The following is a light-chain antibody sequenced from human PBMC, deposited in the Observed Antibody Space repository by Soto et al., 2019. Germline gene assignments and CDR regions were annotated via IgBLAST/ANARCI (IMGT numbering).Light chain of an antibody. J-gene: IGLJ1*01. CDR1: SSDVGGSDY. V-gene: IGLV2-11*01. CDR3: CSHAGSYTFRV. CDR2: DVT. Sequence: QSVLTQPRSVSGSPGQSVTISCTGTSSDVGGSDYVSWFQHYPGKGPKLLIYDVTRRPSGVPDRFSGSKSGNTASLTISGLQVEDEADYYCCSHAGSYTFRVFGTGTKATVL.